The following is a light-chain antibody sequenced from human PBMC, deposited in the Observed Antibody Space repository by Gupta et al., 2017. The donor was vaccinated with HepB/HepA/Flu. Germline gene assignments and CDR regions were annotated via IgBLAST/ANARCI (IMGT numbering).Light chain of an antibody. CDR3: QQSYRNPLT. CDR2: VAS. CDR1: QGISSN. J-gene: IGKJ1*01. V-gene: IGKV1-39*01. Sequence: DIQMTQSPSSLSASVGDRATITCRASQGISSNLNWYQQKPGKAPKLLISVASSLQSGVPSRFSGSGSGTDFTLTITSLQPEDFATYYCQQSYRNPLTFGQGTKVEV.